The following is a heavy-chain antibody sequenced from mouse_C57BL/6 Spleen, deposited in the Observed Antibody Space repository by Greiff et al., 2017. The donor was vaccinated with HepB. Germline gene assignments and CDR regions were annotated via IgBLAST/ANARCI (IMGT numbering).Heavy chain of an antibody. Sequence: VQLQQSGPGLVKPSQSLSLTCSVTGYSITSGYYWNWIRQFPGNKLEWMGYISYDGSNNYNPSLKNRISITRDTSKNQFFLKLNSVTTEDTATYYCARRGYDYDSFAYWGQGTLVTVSA. CDR1: GYSITSGYY. CDR3: ARRGYDYDSFAY. CDR2: ISYDGSN. J-gene: IGHJ3*01. D-gene: IGHD2-4*01. V-gene: IGHV3-6*01.